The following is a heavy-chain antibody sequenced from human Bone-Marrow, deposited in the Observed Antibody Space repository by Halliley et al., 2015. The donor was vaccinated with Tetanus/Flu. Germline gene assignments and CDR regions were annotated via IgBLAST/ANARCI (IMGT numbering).Heavy chain of an antibody. CDR3: AGDKRRSYGKWFDP. CDR2: NT. V-gene: IGHV4-4*06. Sequence: NTRDNPSLKSRVTILMDTSKNQVSLKLYSVTAADTAIYYCAGDKRRSYGKWFDPWGPGTLVTVSS. J-gene: IGHJ5*02. D-gene: IGHD3-16*01.